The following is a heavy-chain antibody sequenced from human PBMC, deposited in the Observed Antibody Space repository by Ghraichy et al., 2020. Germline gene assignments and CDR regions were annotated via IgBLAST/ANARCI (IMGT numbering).Heavy chain of an antibody. V-gene: IGHV3-21*01. D-gene: IGHD1-1*01. CDR3: ARARTGTTYSHAFDI. Sequence: GGSLRLSCAASDFTFSSYSMNWVRQAPGKGLEWVSSIHSSSSYIYYADSVKGRFTISRDNAKNSLYLQMNSLRGEDTAVYYCARARTGTTYSHAFDIWGQGTMVTVSS. J-gene: IGHJ3*02. CDR2: IHSSSSYI. CDR1: DFTFSSYS.